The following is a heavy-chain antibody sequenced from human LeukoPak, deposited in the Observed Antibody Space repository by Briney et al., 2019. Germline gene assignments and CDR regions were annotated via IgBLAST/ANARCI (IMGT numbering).Heavy chain of an antibody. D-gene: IGHD2/OR15-2a*01. Sequence: PGGSLRLSCAASGFTVSSNYMSWVRQAPGKGLEWVSVLYSGGNTYYADSVKGRFTISRDNSKSTLYLQMNSLRAEDTAVYYCARGLPLSHWGQGTLVTVSS. CDR2: LYSGGNT. J-gene: IGHJ4*02. CDR3: ARGLPLSH. V-gene: IGHV3-66*01. CDR1: GFTVSSNY.